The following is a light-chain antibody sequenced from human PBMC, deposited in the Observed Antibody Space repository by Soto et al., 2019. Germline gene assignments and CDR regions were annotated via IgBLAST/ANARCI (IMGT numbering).Light chain of an antibody. V-gene: IGLV1-36*01. Sequence: QSVLTQPPSVSEAPRQRVTISCSGSSSNIGNNVVNWYQQLPGKAPKLLIYYDDLRPSGVSDRFSGSKSGTSASLAISGLQSEDEADYYCAAWDDSLKGRVFGGGTKQTVL. CDR2: YDD. J-gene: IGLJ2*01. CDR1: SSNIGNNV. CDR3: AAWDDSLKGRV.